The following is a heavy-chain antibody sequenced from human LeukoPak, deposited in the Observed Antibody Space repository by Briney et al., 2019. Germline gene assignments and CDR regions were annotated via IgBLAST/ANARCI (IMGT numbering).Heavy chain of an antibody. V-gene: IGHV3-23*01. CDR2: ISGSGGSA. CDR1: GFTFSSHA. CDR3: AKGLGEVLTAVPTGAYDI. Sequence: GGSLRLSCAASGFTFSSHAMSWVRQAPGKGLEWVSVISGSGGSADYADSVKARFTISRDNSKNTLHLQMSSLRGEDTAVYYCAKGLGEVLTAVPTGAYDIWGHGTMVTVAS. J-gene: IGHJ3*02. D-gene: IGHD3-9*01.